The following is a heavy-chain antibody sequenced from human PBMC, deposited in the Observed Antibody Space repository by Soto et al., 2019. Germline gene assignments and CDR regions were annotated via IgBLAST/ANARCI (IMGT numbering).Heavy chain of an antibody. V-gene: IGHV3-48*02. CDR1: GFTFTSYS. J-gene: IGHJ3*02. Sequence: EVQVAEAGGGLEQPGGSLRLSCAASGFTFTSYSMNWVRQAPGKGREWVSYISSSSSAVYYADSVKGRFTISRDNAKNSLYLQMNSLRDQDTAVYYCARDQGQSSSLATAFNIWGQGTMVTVSS. CDR2: ISSSSSAV. D-gene: IGHD4-4*01. CDR3: ARDQGQSSSLATAFNI.